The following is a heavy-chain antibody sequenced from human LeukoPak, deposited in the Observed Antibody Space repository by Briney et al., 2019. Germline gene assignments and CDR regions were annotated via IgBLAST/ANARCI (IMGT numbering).Heavy chain of an antibody. CDR1: GFTFSSYG. D-gene: IGHD3-22*01. Sequence: GGSLRLSCAASGFTFSSYGMHWVRQAPGKGLGWVAFIRCDGSNKYYADSVKGRFTISRDNSKDTLYLQMNSLRAEDTAVYYCAKVITMIRDFDYWGQGTLVTVSS. CDR2: IRCDGSNK. V-gene: IGHV3-30*02. J-gene: IGHJ4*02. CDR3: AKVITMIRDFDY.